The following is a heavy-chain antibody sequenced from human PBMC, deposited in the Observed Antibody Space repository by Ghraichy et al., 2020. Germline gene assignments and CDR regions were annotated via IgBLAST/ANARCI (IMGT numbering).Heavy chain of an antibody. CDR2: IYNSGST. V-gene: IGHV4-59*08. CDR3: ARHGKPTCSSTSCHYSYYGMDV. Sequence: SQTLSLTCAVSGVSISTYYWSWIRQPPGKGLEWIGYIYNSGSTNYNPSLKSRVTISVDTSKNQFSLKLSSVTAADTAVYYCARHGKPTCSSTSCHYSYYGMDVWGQGTTVTVSS. J-gene: IGHJ6*02. CDR1: GVSISTYY. D-gene: IGHD2-2*01.